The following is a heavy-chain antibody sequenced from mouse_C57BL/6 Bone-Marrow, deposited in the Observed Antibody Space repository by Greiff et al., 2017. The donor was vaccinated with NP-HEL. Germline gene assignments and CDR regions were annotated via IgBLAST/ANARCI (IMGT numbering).Heavy chain of an antibody. CDR3: ARSLLLYYGSRGDYFDY. D-gene: IGHD1-1*01. V-gene: IGHV3-8*01. Sequence: EVQLQESGPGLAKPSQTLSLTCSVTGYSITSDYWNWIRKFPGNKLEYMGYISYSGSTYYNPSLKSRISITRDTSKNQYYLQLNSVTTEDTATYYCARSLLLYYGSRGDYFDYWGQGTTLTVSS. CDR1: GYSITSDY. CDR2: ISYSGST. J-gene: IGHJ2*01.